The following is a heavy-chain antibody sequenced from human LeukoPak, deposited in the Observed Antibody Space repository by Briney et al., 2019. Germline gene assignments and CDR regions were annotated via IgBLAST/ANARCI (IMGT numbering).Heavy chain of an antibody. CDR1: GFTFSSYG. CDR2: IWYDGSNK. Sequence: GGSLRLSCAASGFTFSSYGMHWVRQAPGKGLEWVAVIWYDGSNKYYADSVKGRFTISRDNSKNTLYLQMNSLRAEDTAVYYCVRDFYWNYDDRYGMDVWGQGTTVTVSS. J-gene: IGHJ6*02. V-gene: IGHV3-33*01. D-gene: IGHD1-7*01. CDR3: VRDFYWNYDDRYGMDV.